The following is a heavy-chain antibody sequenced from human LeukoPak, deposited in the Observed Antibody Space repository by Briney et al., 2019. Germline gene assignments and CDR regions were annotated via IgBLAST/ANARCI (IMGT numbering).Heavy chain of an antibody. D-gene: IGHD2-21*01. CDR3: ARADRLHGGPYLIGP. CDR1: GGTFSSYA. J-gene: IGHJ5*02. V-gene: IGHV1-69*05. CDR2: IIPIFGTA. Sequence: ASVKVSCKASGGTFSSYAISWVRQAPGQGLEWMGGIIPIFGTANYAQKFQGRVTITTDESTSTAYMELSSLRSEDTAVYYGARADRLHGGPYLIGPWGQGTLVTVSS.